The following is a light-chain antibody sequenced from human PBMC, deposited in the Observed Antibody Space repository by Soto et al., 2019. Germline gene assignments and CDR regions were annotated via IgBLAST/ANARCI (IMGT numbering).Light chain of an antibody. CDR3: QYFDNSPLYT. CDR2: DAA. CDR1: QSGSTNS. V-gene: IGKV3-20*01. J-gene: IGKJ2*01. Sequence: EIVLTQSPGTLSLSPGERATLSCRASQSGSTNSLAWYQQRAGQAPRLLIYDAATRAPDIPDRFSGGGSGTDFTLTISRVEPEDFAVYYCQYFDNSPLYTFGQGTKLEIK.